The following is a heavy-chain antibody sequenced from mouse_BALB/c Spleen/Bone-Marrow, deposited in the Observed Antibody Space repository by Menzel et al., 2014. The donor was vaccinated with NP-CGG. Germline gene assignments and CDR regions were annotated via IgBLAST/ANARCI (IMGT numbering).Heavy chain of an antibody. J-gene: IGHJ1*01. D-gene: IGHD1-3*01. CDR2: IDPANGNT. CDR1: GFNIKDTY. Sequence: VQLQQSGAELVKPGASVKLSCSASGFNIKDTYMHWVEPRPEQGLEWIGRIDPANGNTKYDPKFQDKATITADTSSNTVDLQLSSLTFEDTAVYYCARQEFAIYWYFDVWGAGTTVTVSS. CDR3: ARQEFAIYWYFDV. V-gene: IGHV14-3*02.